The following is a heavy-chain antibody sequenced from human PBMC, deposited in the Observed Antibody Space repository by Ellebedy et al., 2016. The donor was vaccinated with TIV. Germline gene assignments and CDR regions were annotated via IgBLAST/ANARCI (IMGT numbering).Heavy chain of an antibody. V-gene: IGHV3-30-3*01. CDR2: ISYDGSNK. CDR1: GFTFSSYA. CDR3: ARVEVVVTGLFDY. J-gene: IGHJ4*02. D-gene: IGHD2-21*02. Sequence: GGSLRLSXAASGFTFSSYAMHWARQAPGKGLEWVAVISYDGSNKYYADSVKGRFTISRDNSKNTLYLQMNSLRAEDTAVYYCARVEVVVTGLFDYWGQGTLVTVSS.